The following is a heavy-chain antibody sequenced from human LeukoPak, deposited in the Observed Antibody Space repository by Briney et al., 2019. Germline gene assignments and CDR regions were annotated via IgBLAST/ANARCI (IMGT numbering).Heavy chain of an antibody. D-gene: IGHD2-21*01. Sequence: GGSLRLSCAASGFTFSSYAMSWVRQAPGQGLEWVSAISGSGGSTYYADSVKGRFTISRDNSKNTLYLQMNSLRAEDTAVYYCAKFLPTHIVVANYYFDYWGQGTLATVSS. J-gene: IGHJ4*02. CDR1: GFTFSSYA. V-gene: IGHV3-23*01. CDR2: ISGSGGST. CDR3: AKFLPTHIVVANYYFDY.